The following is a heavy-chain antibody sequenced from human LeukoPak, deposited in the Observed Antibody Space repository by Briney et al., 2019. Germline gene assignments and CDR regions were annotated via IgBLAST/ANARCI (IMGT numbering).Heavy chain of an antibody. CDR2: LYHTGTT. V-gene: IGHV4-38-2*02. CDR3: ARDAGDGRGQIDY. CDR1: GHSISSDYY. Sequence: PSETLSLTCIVSGHSISSDYYWGWIRQSPGKGLEWIGSLYHTGTTYYNPSLKSRVTISMDRSKNQFSLRLRSVTASDTGVYYCARDAGDGRGQIDYWGQGTLVTVSS. J-gene: IGHJ4*02. D-gene: IGHD7-27*01.